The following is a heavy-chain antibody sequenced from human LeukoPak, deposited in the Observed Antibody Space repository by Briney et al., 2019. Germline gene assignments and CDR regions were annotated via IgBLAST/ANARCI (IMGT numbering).Heavy chain of an antibody. CDR3: AKDIGGDFDY. D-gene: IGHD2-15*01. J-gene: IGHJ4*02. V-gene: IGHV3-9*01. CDR1: GFTFDDYA. CDR2: ISWNSGSI. Sequence: PGRSLRLSCAASGFTFDDYAMPWVRQAPGKGLEWVSGISWNSGSIGYADSVKGRFTISRDSAKNPLYLQMNSLRAEDTALYYCAKDIGGDFDYWGQGTLVTVSS.